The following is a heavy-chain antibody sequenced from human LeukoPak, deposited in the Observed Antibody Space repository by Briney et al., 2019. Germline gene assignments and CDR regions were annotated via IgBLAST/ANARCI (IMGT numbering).Heavy chain of an antibody. Sequence: GGSLRLSCAASGFTFTTYWMSWVRQAPGKGLEWVANIKQDGSEKYYVDSVKGRFTISRDNAKNSQYLQMNSLRAEDTAVYYCAIDSWELRGYWGQGTLVTISS. CDR1: GFTFTTYW. CDR3: AIDSWELRGY. J-gene: IGHJ4*02. V-gene: IGHV3-7*01. D-gene: IGHD1-26*01. CDR2: IKQDGSEK.